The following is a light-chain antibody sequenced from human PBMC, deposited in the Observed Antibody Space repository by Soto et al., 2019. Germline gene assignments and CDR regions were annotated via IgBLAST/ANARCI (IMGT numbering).Light chain of an antibody. CDR1: QSVGSSY. Sequence: EIVLTHSPGTLSLSPGEITTLSCGASQSVGSSYLAWYQHKPGQAPRLLIYGATSRATGIPDRFSGSGSGTDFTLTISRLEPEDFAVYFCQQYNYLITFGQGTRLEIK. J-gene: IGKJ5*01. CDR3: QQYNYLIT. CDR2: GAT. V-gene: IGKV3-20*01.